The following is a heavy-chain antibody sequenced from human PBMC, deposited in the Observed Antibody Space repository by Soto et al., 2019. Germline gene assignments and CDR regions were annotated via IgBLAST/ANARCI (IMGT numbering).Heavy chain of an antibody. Sequence: QVQLVQSGAEVKKPGASVKVSCKASGYTFTSYGISWVRQAPGQGLEWMGWISAYNGNTNYAQKLQGRVTMTTDTSTRPAYMELRSLRSDDTAVYYCARGPRDYSNYDYYYYGMDVWGQGTTVTVSS. D-gene: IGHD4-4*01. CDR2: ISAYNGNT. CDR1: GYTFTSYG. J-gene: IGHJ6*02. V-gene: IGHV1-18*01. CDR3: ARGPRDYSNYDYYYYGMDV.